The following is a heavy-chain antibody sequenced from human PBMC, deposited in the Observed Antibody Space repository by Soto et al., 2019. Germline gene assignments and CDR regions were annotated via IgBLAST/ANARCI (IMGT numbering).Heavy chain of an antibody. CDR2: ISGSGGSS. CDR1: GFTFSNYA. CDR3: AKGSREPTYYYDSSGPY. Sequence: EVQLLESGGGLVQPGGSLRLSCVASGFTFSNYAMSWVRQAPGKGLESVSGISGSGGSSYYADSVQGRFTISRDNSKNXXYLHMDSLRAEDTAVYYCAKGSREPTYYYDSSGPYWGQGTLVTVSS. V-gene: IGHV3-23*01. J-gene: IGHJ4*02. D-gene: IGHD3-22*01.